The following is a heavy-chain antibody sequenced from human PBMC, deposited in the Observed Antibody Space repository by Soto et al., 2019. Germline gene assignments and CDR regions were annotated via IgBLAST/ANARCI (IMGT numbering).Heavy chain of an antibody. D-gene: IGHD2-15*01. J-gene: IGHJ3*02. CDR1: GFSLSTSGVG. CDR2: IYWDDDK. Sequence: QITLKESGPTLVKPTQTLTLTCTFSGFSLSTSGVGVGWIRQPPGKALEWLALIYWDDDKRYSPSLKSRLTNTQDTSKKPVVLKNTNMDPVETATYFCAQAPNYCRGGSFSRDSFDIWGQGTMVTVSS. V-gene: IGHV2-5*02. CDR3: AQAPNYCRGGSFSRDSFDI.